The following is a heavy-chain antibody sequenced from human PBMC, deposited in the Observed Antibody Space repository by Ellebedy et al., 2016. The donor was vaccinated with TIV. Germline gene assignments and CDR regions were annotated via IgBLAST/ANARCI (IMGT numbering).Heavy chain of an antibody. CDR3: AREVAVATYYNWFDP. Sequence: MPSETLSLTCTVSGGSISSYYWSWIRQPPGKGLEWIGYIYYSGSTNYNPSLKSRVTISVDTSKNQFSLKLSSVTAADTAVYYCAREVAVATYYNWFDPWGQGTLVTVSS. CDR2: IYYSGST. V-gene: IGHV4-59*01. D-gene: IGHD6-19*01. CDR1: GGSISSYY. J-gene: IGHJ5*02.